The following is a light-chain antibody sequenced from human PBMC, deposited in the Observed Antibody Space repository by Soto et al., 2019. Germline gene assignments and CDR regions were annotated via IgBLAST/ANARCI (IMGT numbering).Light chain of an antibody. Sequence: EIVLTQSPATLSLSPGERAALSCRASQSVSSYLAWYQPKPAQAPRLLIYDASKRATGIPARFSGSGSGTDFTLTISSLEPEDFAVYFCQQRSNWPSTFGGGTKVEI. CDR3: QQRSNWPST. J-gene: IGKJ4*01. CDR2: DAS. V-gene: IGKV3-11*01. CDR1: QSVSSY.